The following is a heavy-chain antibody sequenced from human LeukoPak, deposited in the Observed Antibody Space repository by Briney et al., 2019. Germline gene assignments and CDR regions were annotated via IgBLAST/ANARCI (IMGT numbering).Heavy chain of an antibody. CDR2: ISGSGGNA. J-gene: IGHJ4*02. Sequence: GGSLRLSCAASGFTFSSYGMSWVRQAPGKGLEWGSSISGSGGNAYYADSVKGRFTISRDNSKNTLYLQMNSLRVEDTAVYYCANPGYYDILTGSYKGRDYWGQGTLVTVSS. D-gene: IGHD3-9*01. V-gene: IGHV3-23*01. CDR3: ANPGYYDILTGSYKGRDY. CDR1: GFTFSSYG.